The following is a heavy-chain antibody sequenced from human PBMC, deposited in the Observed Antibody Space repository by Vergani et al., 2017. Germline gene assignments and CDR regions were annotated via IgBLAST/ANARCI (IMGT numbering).Heavy chain of an antibody. CDR2: INPNTGDP. CDR3: TRDQFLWIPFDY. Sequence: QVQLVQSGAEVKKPGSSVKVSCKASGGTFSSYAISWVRQAPGQGLEWMGWINPNTGDPTYAQGLGGRFVFSVDTSLSTAYLEISGLKSEDTAVYYCTRDQFLWIPFDYWGQGTPVTVSS. CDR1: GGTFSSYA. D-gene: IGHD5-12*01. J-gene: IGHJ4*02. V-gene: IGHV7-4-1*02.